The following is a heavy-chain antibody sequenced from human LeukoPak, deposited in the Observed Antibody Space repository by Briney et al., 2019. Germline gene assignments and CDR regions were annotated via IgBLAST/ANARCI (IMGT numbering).Heavy chain of an antibody. CDR3: ARGVEPLAANTLAY. CDR2: LYSNGNT. CDR1: GFTVITND. Sequence: GGSLRLSCAASGFTVITNDMTGVREARGKGLEWVSVLYSNGNTKYADSVQGRFTISRDNSKNTLYLEMNSLSPDDTAVYYCARGVEPLAANTLAYWGQGTLVTVSS. D-gene: IGHD1-14*01. V-gene: IGHV3-53*01. J-gene: IGHJ4*02.